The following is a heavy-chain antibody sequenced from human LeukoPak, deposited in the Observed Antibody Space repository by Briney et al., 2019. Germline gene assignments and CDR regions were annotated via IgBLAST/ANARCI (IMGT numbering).Heavy chain of an antibody. CDR2: INPNSGGT. CDR1: GYTFTGYY. CDR3: GSSGFGSGYYYSDY. V-gene: IGHV1-2*02. J-gene: IGHJ4*02. Sequence: GASVKVSCTASGYTFTGYYLHWVRQAPGQGLEWMGWINPNSGGTNYAQKFQGRVTMTRDTSISTAYMELSRLRSDDTAVYYCGSSGFGSGYYYSDYWGQGTLVTVSS. D-gene: IGHD3-22*01.